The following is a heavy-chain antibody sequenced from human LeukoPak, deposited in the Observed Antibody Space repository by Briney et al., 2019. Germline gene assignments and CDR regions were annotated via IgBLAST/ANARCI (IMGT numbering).Heavy chain of an antibody. D-gene: IGHD3-3*01. CDR1: GFTFSSYS. V-gene: IGHV3-23*01. CDR3: AKDYDFWSEGYFDY. Sequence: PGGSLRLSCAASGFTFSSYSMNWVRQAPWKGLEWVSAISGSGGSTYYADSVRGRFTISRDNSKNTLYLQMNSLRAEDTAVYYCAKDYDFWSEGYFDYWGQGTLVTVSS. CDR2: ISGSGGST. J-gene: IGHJ4*02.